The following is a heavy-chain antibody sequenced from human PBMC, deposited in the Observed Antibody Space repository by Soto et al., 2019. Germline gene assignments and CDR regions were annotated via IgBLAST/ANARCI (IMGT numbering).Heavy chain of an antibody. D-gene: IGHD6-19*01. J-gene: IGHJ6*02. CDR2: MNPNSGNT. V-gene: IGHV1-8*01. CDR3: ARDHSSGWYGPSYCYGMDV. Sequence: QVQLVQSGAEVKKPGASVKVSCKASGYTFTSYDINWVRQATGQGLGRMGWMNPNSGNTGYAQKFQGRVTMTRNTYISTAYMELSSLRSEDKAVYYCARDHSSGWYGPSYCYGMDVWGQGTTVTVSS. CDR1: GYTFTSYD.